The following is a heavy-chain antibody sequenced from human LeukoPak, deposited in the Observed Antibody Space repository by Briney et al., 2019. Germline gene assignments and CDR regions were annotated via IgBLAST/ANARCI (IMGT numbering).Heavy chain of an antibody. CDR2: INPSVGGT. D-gene: IGHD3-10*01. CDR3: ARHGSGRYYPAEGRVDY. V-gene: IGHV1-46*03. CDR1: GYGFTSYY. Sequence: ASVKVSCKAFGYGFTSYYIHWVRQAPGQGLEWMGIINPSVGGTTYARKFQGRVTMTRDTSMSTVYMELSSLRSEDTAVYYCARHGSGRYYPAEGRVDYWGQGTLVTVSS. J-gene: IGHJ4*02.